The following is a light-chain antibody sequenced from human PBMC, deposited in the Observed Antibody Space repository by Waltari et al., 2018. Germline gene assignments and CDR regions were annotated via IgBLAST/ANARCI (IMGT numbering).Light chain of an antibody. CDR1: ALPRQY. J-gene: IGLJ2*01. Sequence: SYELTQPPSVSVSTGTTARITCSGDALPRQYAYWSQQRPGQSPRLMIYQDTQRPSEIPERFSGSSSGTTVTLTISEVQAEDEADYYCQSADGSGTYVVFGGGTKLTVL. CDR3: QSADGSGTYVV. CDR2: QDT. V-gene: IGLV3-25*03.